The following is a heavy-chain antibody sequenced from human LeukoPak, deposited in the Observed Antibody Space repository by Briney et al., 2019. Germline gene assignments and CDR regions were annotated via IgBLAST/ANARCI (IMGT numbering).Heavy chain of an antibody. CDR2: INPNSGGT. CDR1: GYTFTGYY. J-gene: IGHJ1*01. CDR3: XXRRDGYNLYFQH. Sequence: PRASVKVSCKASGYTFTGYYMHWVRQAPGQGLEWMGWINPNSGGTNYAQKFQGRVTMTRDTSISTAYMELSSLRSEDTAVYYCXXRRDGYNLYFQHWGQGTLVTVSS. D-gene: IGHD5-24*01. V-gene: IGHV1-2*02.